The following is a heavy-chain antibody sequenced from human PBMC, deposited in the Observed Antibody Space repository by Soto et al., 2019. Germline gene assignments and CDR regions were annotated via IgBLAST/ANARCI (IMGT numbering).Heavy chain of an antibody. Sequence: EVQLLESGGGLVQPGGSLRLSCAASGFTFSSYAMSWVRQAPGKGLEWVSAISGSGGSTYYADSVKGRFTISRDNSKNTLYLQMNSRRAEDTAVYYCANIEDYYGSGSYKANAFDIWGQGTMVTVSS. V-gene: IGHV3-23*01. CDR3: ANIEDYYGSGSYKANAFDI. CDR2: ISGSGGST. CDR1: GFTFSSYA. D-gene: IGHD3-10*01. J-gene: IGHJ3*02.